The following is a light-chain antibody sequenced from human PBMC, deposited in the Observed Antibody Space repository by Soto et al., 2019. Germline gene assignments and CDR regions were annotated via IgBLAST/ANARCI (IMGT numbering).Light chain of an antibody. V-gene: IGLV7-46*01. CDR2: DAT. CDR3: SLSYGGTVV. CDR1: TGDVTSGHW. J-gene: IGLJ2*01. Sequence: QAVVTQEPSLTVSPGGTVTLTCGSSTGDVTSGHWPYWFQQKAGQAPRTLIYDATNKHSWTPARFSGSLLGGKAALTPSGXXXXXXXXXYCSLSYGGTVVFGGGTKLTVL.